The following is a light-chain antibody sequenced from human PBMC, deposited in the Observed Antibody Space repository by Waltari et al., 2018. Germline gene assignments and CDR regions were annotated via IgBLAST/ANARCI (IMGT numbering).Light chain of an antibody. V-gene: IGKV1-39*01. Sequence: DIQMTQSPSSLSASVGDRVTITCRASQSISSYLNWYQQKPGKAPTLLIYAASSLQSGVPSRFSGSGSATDFTLTINRLQPEDFATYYCQQSYSTPFTFGPGTKVDIK. CDR3: QQSYSTPFT. CDR2: AAS. CDR1: QSISSY. J-gene: IGKJ3*01.